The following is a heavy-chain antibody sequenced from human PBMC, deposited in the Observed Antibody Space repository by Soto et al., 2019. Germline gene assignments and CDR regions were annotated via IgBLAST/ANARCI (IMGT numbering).Heavy chain of an antibody. J-gene: IGHJ4*02. CDR2: IYYSGST. CDR3: AGGYYYDSSGYSGHFDY. V-gene: IGHV4-59*01. D-gene: IGHD3-22*01. CDR1: GGSIRSYY. Sequence: PSETLSLTCTVSGGSIRSYYWSWIRQPPGKGLEWIGYIYYSGSTNYNPSLKSRVTISVDTSKNQFSLKLSSVTAADTAVYYCAGGYYYDSSGYSGHFDYWGQGTLVTVSS.